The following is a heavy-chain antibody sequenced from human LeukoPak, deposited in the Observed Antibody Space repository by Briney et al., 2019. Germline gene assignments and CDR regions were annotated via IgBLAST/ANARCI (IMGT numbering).Heavy chain of an antibody. V-gene: IGHV4-59*01. CDR2: IYYSGST. Sequence: SETLSLTCTVSGGSISSYYWSWIRQPPGKGLEWIGYIYYSGSTNYNPSPKSRVTISVDTSKNQFSLKLSSVTAADTAVYYCARDTYGGIHDAFDIWGQGTVVTVSS. J-gene: IGHJ3*02. CDR3: ARDTYGGIHDAFDI. CDR1: GGSISSYY. D-gene: IGHD4-23*01.